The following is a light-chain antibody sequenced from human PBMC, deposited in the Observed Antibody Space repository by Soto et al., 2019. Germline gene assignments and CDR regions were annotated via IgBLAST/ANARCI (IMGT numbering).Light chain of an antibody. V-gene: IGKV4-1*01. Sequence: DIVMTQSPDSLAVSLGERATINCKSSQSILYSSNNKNYLAWYQQKPGQPPKLLIYWASTRESGVPDRFSGSGSGTDFTLTISSLQAEDVAFYYCQQYYKIPYAFGQGTKLEIK. CDR1: QSILYSSNNKNY. J-gene: IGKJ2*01. CDR3: QQYYKIPYA. CDR2: WAS.